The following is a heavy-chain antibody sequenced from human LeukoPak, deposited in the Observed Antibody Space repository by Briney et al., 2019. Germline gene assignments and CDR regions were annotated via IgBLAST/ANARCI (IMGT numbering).Heavy chain of an antibody. CDR1: GGTFSSYA. CDR3: GLGYNSRPHYY. D-gene: IGHD1-1*01. CDR2: INCGGGST. Sequence: ASVKVSCTASGGTFSSYAISWVRQAPGQGLEWMGIINCGGGSTTYSQKFQGRLTMTRDTSTSTVYMELSSLRSEDTALYYCGLGYNSRPHYYWGQGTLVTVSS. J-gene: IGHJ4*02. V-gene: IGHV1-46*01.